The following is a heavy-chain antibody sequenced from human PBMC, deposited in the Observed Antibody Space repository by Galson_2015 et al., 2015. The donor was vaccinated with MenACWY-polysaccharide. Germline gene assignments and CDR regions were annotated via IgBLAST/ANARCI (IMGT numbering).Heavy chain of an antibody. V-gene: IGHV3-21*01. Sequence: SLRLSCATSGFSFKSYSINWIRQAPGKGLEWVSSISSLGNFIKYADSVKGRFTVFRDSTIESLHLQMSSLRAEDTAVYYCARVGNWDAEGKDAFDVWGPGTMVTVSS. D-gene: IGHD1-26*01. CDR3: ARVGNWDAEGKDAFDV. CDR1: GFSFKSYS. CDR2: ISSLGNFI. J-gene: IGHJ3*01.